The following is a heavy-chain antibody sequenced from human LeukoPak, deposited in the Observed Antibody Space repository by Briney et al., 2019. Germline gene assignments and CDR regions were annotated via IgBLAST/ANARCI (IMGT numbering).Heavy chain of an antibody. V-gene: IGHV4-59*01. CDR3: ARGGPRYCSSTSCYPPRY. D-gene: IGHD2-2*01. J-gene: IGHJ4*02. CDR2: IYYSGST. CDR1: GCSISSYY. Sequence: SETLSLTCTVSGCSISSYYWSWIRQPPGKGLEGIGYIYYSGSTNYNPSLRSRVTISVDTSKNQFSLKLSSVTAADTAVYYCARGGPRYCSSTSCYPPRYWGQGTLVTVSS.